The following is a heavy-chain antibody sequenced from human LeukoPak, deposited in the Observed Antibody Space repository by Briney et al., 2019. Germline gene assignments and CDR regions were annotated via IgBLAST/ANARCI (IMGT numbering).Heavy chain of an antibody. V-gene: IGHV3-23*01. CDR2: TSDSGSST. J-gene: IGHJ6*02. CDR3: AEVPYSDYGSGRPPFMDV. CDR1: GFTFSNYA. Sequence: GGSLRLSCAASGFTFSNYAMSWVRQPPGRGLEWVSTTSDSGSSTYYADSVKGRFTISRDNYRNTLYLQMDGLRAEDTAIYYCAEVPYSDYGSGRPPFMDVWGQGTTVAVSS. D-gene: IGHD3-10*01.